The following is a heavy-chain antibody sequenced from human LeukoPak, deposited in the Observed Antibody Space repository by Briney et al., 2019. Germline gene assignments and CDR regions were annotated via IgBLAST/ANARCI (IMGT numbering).Heavy chain of an antibody. CDR2: MNPNSGNT. Sequence: ASVKVSCKASGYTFTSYDINWVRQATGQGLEWMGWMNPNSGNTGYAQKFQGRVTMTRDMSTSTVYMELSSLRSEDTAVYYCARAAMVRGVPTYYYYMDVWGKGTTVTVSS. J-gene: IGHJ6*03. D-gene: IGHD3-10*01. V-gene: IGHV1-8*01. CDR1: GYTFTSYD. CDR3: ARAAMVRGVPTYYYYMDV.